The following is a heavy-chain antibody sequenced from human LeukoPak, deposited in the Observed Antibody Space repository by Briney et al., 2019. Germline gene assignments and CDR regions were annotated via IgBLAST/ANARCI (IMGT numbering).Heavy chain of an antibody. CDR1: GRTFSSYA. CDR3: AKDPRGWYRGYFDY. V-gene: IGHV3-23*01. Sequence: GGSLSLSCAVSGRTFSSYAMSWVRHAPGKGREWVSAISGSGGSTYYADSVKGRFTISRDNAKNTLYLQMNSLRAEDTAVYYCAKDPRGWYRGYFDYWGQGTLVTVSS. J-gene: IGHJ4*02. CDR2: ISGSGGST. D-gene: IGHD6-19*01.